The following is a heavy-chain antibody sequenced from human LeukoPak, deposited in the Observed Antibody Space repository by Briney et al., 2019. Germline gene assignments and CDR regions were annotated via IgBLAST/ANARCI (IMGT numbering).Heavy chain of an antibody. CDR2: IYSSGST. D-gene: IGHD4-17*01. V-gene: IGHV4-4*07. CDR1: GGSISTYY. Sequence: SETLSLTCTVSGGSISTYYWSWIRQPAGKGLEWIRRIYSSGSTNYNPSLKSRVTMSVDMSRNQFSLKVSSVTAADTAVYYCARVGYGDYYFDYWGQGALVTVSS. J-gene: IGHJ4*02. CDR3: ARVGYGDYYFDY.